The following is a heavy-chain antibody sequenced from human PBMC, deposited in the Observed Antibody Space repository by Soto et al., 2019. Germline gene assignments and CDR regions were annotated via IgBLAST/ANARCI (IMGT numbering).Heavy chain of an antibody. V-gene: IGHV3-21*01. Sequence: EVQLVESGGGLVKPGGSLRLSCAASGFTFTRYSMNWVRQAPGKGLEWVSSISSTTNYIYYGDSMKGRFTISRDNAKKSLYLEMTSLRAEDTAVYYRARESEDLTSNFDYWGQGTLVTVSS. J-gene: IGHJ4*02. CDR1: GFTFTRYS. CDR2: ISSTTNYI. CDR3: ARESEDLTSNFDY.